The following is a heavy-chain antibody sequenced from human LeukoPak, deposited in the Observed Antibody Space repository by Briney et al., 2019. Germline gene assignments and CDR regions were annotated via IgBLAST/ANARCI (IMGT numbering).Heavy chain of an antibody. CDR2: ITNSGDA. CDR3: ARDVADAAWSHQ. J-gene: IGHJ4*02. V-gene: IGHV4-4*07. Sequence: PAETMPLSCSVAGMFISDFHGRGLRQSPEKGLEWIGWITNSGDANYNPSLESRLAMSADTSKSQLSLRVTSVTDADTAVYYCARDVADAAWSHQWGQGKLVTVSS. D-gene: IGHD2-15*01. CDR1: GMFISDFH.